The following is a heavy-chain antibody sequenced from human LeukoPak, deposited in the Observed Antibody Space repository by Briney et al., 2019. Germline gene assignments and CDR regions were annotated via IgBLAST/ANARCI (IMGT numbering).Heavy chain of an antibody. CDR2: IYYSGST. V-gene: IGHV4-61*01. CDR1: GGSVSSGSYY. CDR3: ARAPKRVLAAAGPMDV. D-gene: IGHD6-13*01. J-gene: IGHJ6*04. Sequence: PSETLSLTCTVSGGSVSSGSYYWGWIRQPPGKGLEWIGDIYYSGSTNYNPSLKSRVTISVDTSKNQFSLKLSSVTAADTAVYYCARAPKRVLAAAGPMDVWGKGTTVTVSS.